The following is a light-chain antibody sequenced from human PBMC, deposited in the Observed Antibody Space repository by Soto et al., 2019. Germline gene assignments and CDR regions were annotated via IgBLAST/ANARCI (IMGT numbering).Light chain of an antibody. CDR2: GAS. CDR1: ESISNN. CDR3: QQRSDWPPWT. V-gene: IGKV3-11*01. Sequence: EIVMTQSPATLSVSPGARATLSCRASESISNNLAWYQQKPGQAPRLLMFGASNRATGIPARFSGSGSGTDFTLTISSLEPEDFAVYYCQQRSDWPPWTFGQGTKVDIK. J-gene: IGKJ1*01.